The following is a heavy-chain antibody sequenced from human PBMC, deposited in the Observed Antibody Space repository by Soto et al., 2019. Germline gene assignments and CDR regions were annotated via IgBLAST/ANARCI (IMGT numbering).Heavy chain of an antibody. J-gene: IGHJ3*02. CDR2: IWYDGSNK. V-gene: IGHV3-33*01. CDR1: GFTFSSYG. Sequence: QVQLVESGGGVVQPGRSLRLSCAASGFTFSSYGMHWVRQAPGKGLEWVAVIWYDGSNKYYADSVKGRYTISRDNSKNTLNLQMNSLRAEDTVVYYCARDIARLWFGERWYAFDIWGQGTMVTVSS. CDR3: ARDIARLWFGERWYAFDI. D-gene: IGHD3-10*01.